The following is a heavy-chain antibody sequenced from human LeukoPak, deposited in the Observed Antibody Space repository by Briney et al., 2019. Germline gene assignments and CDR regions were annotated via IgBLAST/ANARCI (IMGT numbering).Heavy chain of an antibody. Sequence: GESLQISCQGSGSRFTSYWIGRARPLPGKGLEWMGIIYPGDSDTRNSPSFQGQVTISADKSISTAYLQWSSLKASDTAMYYCARHRLYYGMDVWGQGTTVTVSS. V-gene: IGHV5-51*01. J-gene: IGHJ6*02. CDR2: IYPGDSDT. CDR3: ARHRLYYGMDV. CDR1: GSRFTSYW. D-gene: IGHD4-11*01.